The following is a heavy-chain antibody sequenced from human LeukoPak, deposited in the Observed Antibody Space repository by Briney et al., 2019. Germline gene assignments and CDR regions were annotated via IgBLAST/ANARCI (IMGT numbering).Heavy chain of an antibody. V-gene: IGHV4-59*01. CDR2: IYYSGST. CDR1: GGSISSYY. Sequence: SETLSLTCTVSGGSISSYYWSWIRQPPGKGLEWIGYIYYSGSTNYKPSLKTRVTISVDTSKNQFSLKLSSVTAADTAVYYCARGGYYGSGNDFRFDPWGQGTLVTVSS. D-gene: IGHD3-10*01. J-gene: IGHJ5*02. CDR3: ARGGYYGSGNDFRFDP.